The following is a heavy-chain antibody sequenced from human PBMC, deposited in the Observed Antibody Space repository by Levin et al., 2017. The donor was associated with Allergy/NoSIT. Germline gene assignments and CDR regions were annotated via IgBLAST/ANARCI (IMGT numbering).Heavy chain of an antibody. CDR1: GFSVTKNY. V-gene: IGHV3-53*01. CDR3: ARESDDSRHFDY. CDR2: IYGAGRT. Sequence: LSLTCAASGFSVTKNYMSWVRRAPGKGLEWVSIIYGAGRTNYAKSVKGRFIISRDSSRNTLNLQINNLRVDDTAVYYCARESDDSRHFDYWGQGTPVTVST. D-gene: IGHD4-11*01. J-gene: IGHJ4*02.